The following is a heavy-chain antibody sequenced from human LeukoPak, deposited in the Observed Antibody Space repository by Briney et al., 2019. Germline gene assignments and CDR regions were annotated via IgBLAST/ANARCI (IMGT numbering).Heavy chain of an antibody. J-gene: IGHJ4*02. D-gene: IGHD6-19*01. Sequence: GGSLRLSCAASEFTFSNYWMSWVPQLPGKGLEWVANIKPDGSDRNYVDSVRGRFTISRDNAKNSLYLQMNSLRVGDTAIYYCARETGYRSGLGDYWGQGTLVTVSS. CDR1: EFTFSNYW. CDR3: ARETGYRSGLGDY. V-gene: IGHV3-7*01. CDR2: IKPDGSDR.